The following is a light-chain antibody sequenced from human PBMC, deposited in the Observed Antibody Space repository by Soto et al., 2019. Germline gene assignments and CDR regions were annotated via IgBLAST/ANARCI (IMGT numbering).Light chain of an antibody. CDR2: DAS. Sequence: EIVLTQSPATLSLSPGERATLSCRASQSVSTYLAWYQQKPGQAPRVLIYDASNRATGIPARFSGSGSGTDFTLTISSLEPEDFAVYYCQQRTNWPITFGQGTRLESK. V-gene: IGKV3-11*01. CDR1: QSVSTY. CDR3: QQRTNWPIT. J-gene: IGKJ5*01.